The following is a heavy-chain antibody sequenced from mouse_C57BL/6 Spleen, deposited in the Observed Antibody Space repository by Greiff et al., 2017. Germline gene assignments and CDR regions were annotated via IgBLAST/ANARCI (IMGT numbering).Heavy chain of an antibody. J-gene: IGHJ4*01. D-gene: IGHD1-1*01. Sequence: QVQLQQPGAELVRPGSSVKLSCKASGYTFTSYWMHWVKQRPIQGLEWIGNIDPSDSETHYNQKFKDKATLTVDKSSSTAYMQLSSLTSEDSAVYYCARSGYYGRNYYAMDYWGQGTPDTVSS. CDR2: IDPSDSET. V-gene: IGHV1-52*01. CDR3: ARSGYYGRNYYAMDY. CDR1: GYTFTSYW.